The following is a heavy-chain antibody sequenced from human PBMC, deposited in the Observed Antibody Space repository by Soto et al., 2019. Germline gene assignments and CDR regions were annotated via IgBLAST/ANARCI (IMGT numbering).Heavy chain of an antibody. CDR1: AFTDDTYA. Sequence: GQVLESGGGLVQPGGSLTLSCAPSAFTDDTYALSWVRQAPGKGLEWVSGIRGSGGSADYADSVKGRFTISRDSSKNTLYLQMSSLRVEDTALYHCAREGGGAFVIWGQGTMVTVSS. CDR2: IRGSGGSA. V-gene: IGHV3-23*01. J-gene: IGHJ3*02. CDR3: AREGGGAFVI. D-gene: IGHD3-16*01.